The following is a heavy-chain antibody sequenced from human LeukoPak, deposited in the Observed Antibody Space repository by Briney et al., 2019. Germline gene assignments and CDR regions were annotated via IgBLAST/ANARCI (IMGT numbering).Heavy chain of an antibody. J-gene: IGHJ4*02. Sequence: GGSLRLSCAASGFIFSSYWMSWVRQAPGKGLEWVSYISSSSSTIYYADSVKGRFTISRDNAKNSLYLQMNSLRAEDTAVYYCARVSPGIVLMVYAPADWGQGTLVTVSS. CDR1: GFIFSSYW. CDR3: ARVSPGIVLMVYAPAD. D-gene: IGHD2-8*01. V-gene: IGHV3-48*01. CDR2: ISSSSSTI.